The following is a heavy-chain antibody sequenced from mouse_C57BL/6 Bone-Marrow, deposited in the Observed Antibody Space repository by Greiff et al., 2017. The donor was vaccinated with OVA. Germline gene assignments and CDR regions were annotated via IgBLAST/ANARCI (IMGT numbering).Heavy chain of an antibody. D-gene: IGHD2-4*01. CDR3: VRHDYDEYAY. J-gene: IGHJ3*01. CDR1: GFSFNTYA. V-gene: IGHV10-1*01. CDR2: IRSKSNNYAT. Sequence: EVQRVESGGGLVQPKGSLKLSCAASGFSFNTYAMNWVRQAPGKGLEWVARIRSKSNNYATYYADSVKDRFTISRDDSESMLYLQMNNLKTEDTAMYYCVRHDYDEYAYWGQGTLVTVSA.